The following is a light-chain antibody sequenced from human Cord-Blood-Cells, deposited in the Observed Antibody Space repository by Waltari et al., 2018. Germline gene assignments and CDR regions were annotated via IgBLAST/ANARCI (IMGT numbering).Light chain of an antibody. V-gene: IGLV1-44*01. CDR3: AAWDDSLNVV. CDR2: SNN. Sequence: QSVLTQPPSASGTPGQRVTISCSGSSPNLGSNTVNWYQQLPGTAPKLLIYSNNQRPSGVPDRFSGSKSDTSASLAISGLQSEDEADYYCAAWDDSLNVVFGGGTKLTVL. CDR1: SPNLGSNT. J-gene: IGLJ2*01.